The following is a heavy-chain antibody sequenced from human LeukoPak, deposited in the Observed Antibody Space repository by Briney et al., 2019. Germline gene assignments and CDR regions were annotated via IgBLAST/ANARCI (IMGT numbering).Heavy chain of an antibody. J-gene: IGHJ3*02. V-gene: IGHV4-34*01. D-gene: IGHD3-10*01. CDR3: ARGGYYYGSGSYTGGAFDI. CDR2: INHSGST. Sequence: PSETLFLTCAVYGGSFSGYYWSWIRQPPGKGLEWIGEINHSGSTNYNPSLKSRVTISVDTSKNQFSLKLSSVTAADTAVYYCARGGYYYGSGSYTGGAFDIWGQGTMVTVSS. CDR1: GGSFSGYY.